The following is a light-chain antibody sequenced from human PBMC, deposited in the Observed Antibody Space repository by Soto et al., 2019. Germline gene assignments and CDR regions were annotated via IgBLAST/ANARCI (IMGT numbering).Light chain of an antibody. CDR3: QSYDNSLTGYV. Sequence: QPVLTQPPSVSGAPGQRVTISCTGSSSNIGAGYDVHWYQHLPGAAPKLLIYGNSNRPSGVPDRFSGSKSGTSASLAITRLQAEDEADYYCQSYDNSLTGYVFGTGTKLTVL. J-gene: IGLJ1*01. V-gene: IGLV1-40*01. CDR2: GNS. CDR1: SSNIGAGYD.